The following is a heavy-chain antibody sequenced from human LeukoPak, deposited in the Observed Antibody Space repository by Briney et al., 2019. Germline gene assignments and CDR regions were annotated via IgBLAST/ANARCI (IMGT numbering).Heavy chain of an antibody. D-gene: IGHD3-10*01. CDR1: GGSFSGYS. V-gene: IGHV4-34*01. CDR2: INHSGST. J-gene: IGHJ5*02. CDR3: ARGWRYYGSGSYCWFDP. Sequence: SETLSLTCAVYGGSFSGYSWSWMRQPPGKGLEWIGEINHSGSTNYNPSLKSRVTISVDTSKNQFSLKLSSVTAADTAVYYCARGWRYYGSGSYCWFDPWGQGTLFTVSS.